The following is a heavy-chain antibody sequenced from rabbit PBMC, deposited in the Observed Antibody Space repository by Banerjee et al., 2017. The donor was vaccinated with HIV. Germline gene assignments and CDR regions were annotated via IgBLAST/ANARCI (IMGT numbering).Heavy chain of an antibody. D-gene: IGHD6-1*01. Sequence: QSLEESGGGLVQPEGSLTLTCTASGFSFSSSYWMCWVRQAPGKGPEWIACIYNGSSGSTWYASWAKGRFTISKTSSTTVTLQMASLTAADTATYFCARDTYGYSGEDYSNLWGPGTLVTVS. CDR2: IYNGSSGST. CDR3: ARDTYGYSGEDYSNL. V-gene: IGHV1S40*01. CDR1: GFSFSSSYW. J-gene: IGHJ4*01.